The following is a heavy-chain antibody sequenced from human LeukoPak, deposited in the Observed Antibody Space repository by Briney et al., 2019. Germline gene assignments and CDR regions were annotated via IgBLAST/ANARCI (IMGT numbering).Heavy chain of an antibody. CDR1: GGSISSYY. J-gene: IGHJ4*02. CDR2: IYYSGST. CDR3: ARVAGYSYGYRFFDY. V-gene: IGHV4-59*01. Sequence: KASETLSLTCTVSGGSISSYYWSWIRQPPGRGLEWIGYIYYSGSTNYNPSLKSRVTISVDTSKNQFSLKLSSVTAADTAVYYCARVAGYSYGYRFFDYWGQETLVTVSS. D-gene: IGHD5-18*01.